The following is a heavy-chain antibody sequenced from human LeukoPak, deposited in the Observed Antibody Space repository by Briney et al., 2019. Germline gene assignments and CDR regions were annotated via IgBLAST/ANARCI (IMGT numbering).Heavy chain of an antibody. D-gene: IGHD4-17*01. V-gene: IGHV4-34*01. Sequence: SETLSLTCAVYGGSFSGYYWSWIRQPPGKGLEWIGEINHSGSTNYNPSLKSRVTISVDTSKNQFSLKLSSVTAADTAVYYCASVPYGDFYYYFDYWGQGTLVTVSS. J-gene: IGHJ4*02. CDR3: ASVPYGDFYYYFDY. CDR1: GGSFSGYY. CDR2: INHSGST.